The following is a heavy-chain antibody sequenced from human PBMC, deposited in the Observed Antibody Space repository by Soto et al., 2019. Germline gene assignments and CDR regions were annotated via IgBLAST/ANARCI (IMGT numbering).Heavy chain of an antibody. V-gene: IGHV3-30*18. CDR2: IADDGSNK. CDR3: TKRRNVLRFLEWSSGMEV. D-gene: IGHD3-3*01. Sequence: GGSLRLSGAASGFTFSNYGMHWVRQAPGKGLEWVAVIADDGSNKYYADSTKGRFTMSRDNSKRTLYLQMSSLRVEDSAVYYCTKRRNVLRFLEWSSGMEVWGQGTTVTVSS. J-gene: IGHJ6*02. CDR1: GFTFSNYG.